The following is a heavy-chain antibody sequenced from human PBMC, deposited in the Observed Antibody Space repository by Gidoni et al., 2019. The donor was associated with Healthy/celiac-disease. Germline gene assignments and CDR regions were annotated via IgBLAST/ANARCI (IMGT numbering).Heavy chain of an antibody. CDR1: GGSFSGYY. V-gene: IGHV4-34*01. D-gene: IGHD3-22*01. Sequence: QVQLQQWGAGLLKPSETLSLTCAVYGGSFSGYYWSWIRQPPGKGLEWIGEINHSGSTNYNPSLKSRVTISVDTSKNQFSLKLSSVTAADTAVYYCATLRGDYYDSSGYQASHFDYWGQGTLVTVSS. CDR3: ATLRGDYYDSSGYQASHFDY. CDR2: INHSGST. J-gene: IGHJ4*02.